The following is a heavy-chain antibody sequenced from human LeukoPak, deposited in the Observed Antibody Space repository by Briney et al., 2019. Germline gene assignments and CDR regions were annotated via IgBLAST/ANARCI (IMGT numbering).Heavy chain of an antibody. Sequence: SETLSLTCAVYGGSFSGYYWSWIRQPPGKGLEWIGEINHSGSTNYNPSLKSRVTISVDTSKNQFSLKLSSVTAADTAVYYCARVLNWGTAMVRQVFDYWGQGTLVTVSS. V-gene: IGHV4-34*01. CDR2: INHSGST. D-gene: IGHD5-18*01. CDR3: ARVLNWGTAMVRQVFDY. J-gene: IGHJ4*02. CDR1: GGSFSGYY.